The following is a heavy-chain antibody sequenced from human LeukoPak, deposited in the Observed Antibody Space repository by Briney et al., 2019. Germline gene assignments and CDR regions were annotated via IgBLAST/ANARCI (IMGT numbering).Heavy chain of an antibody. CDR1: GGTFTNYA. Sequence: SVTVSCKASGGTFTNYAFSWVRQAPGQGLERMGGIIPMFSTSRYAQKFEGRVTITADESTSTASMELGSLRSEDTAVYYCARGPYDFGSDYHHWYFDLWGRGTLVTVSS. CDR2: IIPMFSTS. J-gene: IGHJ2*01. CDR3: ARGPYDFGSDYHHWYFDL. V-gene: IGHV1-69*01. D-gene: IGHD3-3*01.